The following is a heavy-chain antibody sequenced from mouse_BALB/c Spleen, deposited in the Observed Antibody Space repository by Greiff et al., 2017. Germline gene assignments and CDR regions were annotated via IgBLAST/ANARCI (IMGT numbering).Heavy chain of an antibody. Sequence: EVKLMESGGGLVKPGGSLKLSCAASGFTFSDYYMYWVRQTPEKRLEWVATISDGGSYTYYPDSVKGRFTISRDNAKNNLYLQMSSLKSEDTAMYYCARGYRSYAMDYWGQGTSVTVSS. CDR2: ISDGGSYT. J-gene: IGHJ4*01. CDR1: GFTFSDYY. CDR3: ARGYRSYAMDY. V-gene: IGHV5-4*02. D-gene: IGHD2-14*01.